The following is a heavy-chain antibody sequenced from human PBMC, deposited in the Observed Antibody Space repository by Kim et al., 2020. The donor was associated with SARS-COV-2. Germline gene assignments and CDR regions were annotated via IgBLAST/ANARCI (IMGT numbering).Heavy chain of an antibody. J-gene: IGHJ6*01. CDR3: ARARWLWLAYYYYGMYV. D-gene: IGHD3-22*01. V-gene: IGHV4-34*01. Sequence: SETLSLTCAVYGGSFSGYYWSWIRQPPGKGLEWIGEINHSGSTNYNPSLKSRVTISVDTSKNQFSLKLSSVTAADTAVYYCARARWLWLAYYYYGMYVWG. CDR2: INHSGST. CDR1: GGSFSGYY.